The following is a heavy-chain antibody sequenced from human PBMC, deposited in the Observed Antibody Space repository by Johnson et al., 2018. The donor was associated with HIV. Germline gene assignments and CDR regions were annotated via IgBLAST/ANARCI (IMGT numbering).Heavy chain of an antibody. CDR2: IQYDGTNK. J-gene: IGHJ3*02. CDR1: GFTFSSYG. V-gene: IGHV3-30*02. CDR3: AKGNYYDSSGYYGSTHAFDI. D-gene: IGHD3-22*01. Sequence: QVQLVESGGGVVQPGGSLRLSCAASGFTFSSYGMHWVRQVPGNGLEWVTFIQYDGTNKYYADSVKGRFTISRDNSKNTLYLQMNSLRAEDTAVYYCAKGNYYDSSGYYGSTHAFDIWGQGTMVTVSS.